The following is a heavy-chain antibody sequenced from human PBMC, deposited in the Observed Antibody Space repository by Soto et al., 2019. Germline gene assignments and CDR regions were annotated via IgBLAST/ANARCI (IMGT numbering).Heavy chain of an antibody. V-gene: IGHV4-59*01. J-gene: IGHJ6*03. D-gene: IGHD2-15*01. CDR2: IYYSGST. Sequence: SETLSLTCTVSGGSISSYYWSWIRQPPGKGLEWIGYIYYSGSTNYNPSLKSRVTISVDTSKNQXSLKLTSVTAAXTXXXXXAXEAGXXSGGSCYIQDYYYYMDVWGKGTTVTVSS. CDR3: AXEAGXXSGGSCYIQDYYYYMDV. CDR1: GGSISSYY.